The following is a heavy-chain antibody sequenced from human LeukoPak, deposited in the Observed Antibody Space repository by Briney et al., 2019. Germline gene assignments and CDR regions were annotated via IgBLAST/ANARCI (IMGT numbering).Heavy chain of an antibody. Sequence: PSETLSLTCIVSGGSISSCYWSWIRQPPGKGLEWIGYIYYSGSTNYNPSLKSRVTISVDTSKNQFSLKLSSVTAADTAVYYCAREPITGTTDGAFDIWRQETMVTVSS. J-gene: IGHJ3*02. CDR3: AREPITGTTDGAFDI. V-gene: IGHV4-59*01. CDR2: IYYSGST. CDR1: GGSISSCY. D-gene: IGHD1-7*01.